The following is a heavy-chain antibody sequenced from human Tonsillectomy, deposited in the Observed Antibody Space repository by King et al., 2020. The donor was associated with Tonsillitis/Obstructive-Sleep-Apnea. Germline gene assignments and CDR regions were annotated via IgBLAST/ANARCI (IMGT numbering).Heavy chain of an antibody. CDR2: ISYDGGNK. CDR3: AKDSGWLRSRGEVVDY. CDR1: GFTFSSYG. D-gene: IGHD5-24*01. J-gene: IGHJ4*02. V-gene: IGHV3-30*18. Sequence: VQLVESGGGVVQPGRSLRLSCAASGFTFSSYGVHWVRQAPGKGLEWVAFISYDGGNKYYADSVEGRFSISRDYSKNTLYLQMNSLRPEDTAVYYCAKDSGWLRSRGEVVDYWGQGTLVTVSS.